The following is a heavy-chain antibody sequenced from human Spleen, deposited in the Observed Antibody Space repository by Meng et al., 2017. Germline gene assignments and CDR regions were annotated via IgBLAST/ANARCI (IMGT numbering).Heavy chain of an antibody. V-gene: IGHV1-18*01. CDR2: ITSYNTKA. J-gene: IGHJ3*02. CDR3: ARKGRDAYNPLRDAFDI. Sequence: ASVKVSCKTSGYTFTHYDIAWVRQAPGQGLEGMGWITSYNTKAYYAQKFQGRVTMTTDTSTTTAYMELRSLRSDETAFYFCARKGRDAYNPLRDAFDIWGQGTMVTVSS. CDR1: GYTFTHYD. D-gene: IGHD5-24*01.